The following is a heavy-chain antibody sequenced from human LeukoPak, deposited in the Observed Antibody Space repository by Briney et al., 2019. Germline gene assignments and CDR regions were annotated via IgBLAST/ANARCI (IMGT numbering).Heavy chain of an antibody. J-gene: IGHJ4*02. CDR2: IYHSGSI. D-gene: IGHD1-26*01. CDR1: GGSISSYY. CDR3: ARTSSKWDHTYDY. V-gene: IGHV4-59*12. Sequence: SETLSLTCTVSGGSISSYYWSWIRQPPGKGLELIGEIYHSGSINYNPSLKSRVTISLDKSKNQFSLNLSSVTAADTAVYYCARTSSKWDHTYDYWGQGTLVTVSS.